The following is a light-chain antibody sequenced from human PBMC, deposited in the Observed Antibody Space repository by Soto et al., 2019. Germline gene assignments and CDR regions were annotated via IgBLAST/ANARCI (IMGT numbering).Light chain of an antibody. V-gene: IGKV3-20*01. Sequence: EIVLTQSPGTLSLSPGERATLSCRASQSVSSTYLAWYQHKPGQAPRLLIYAASSREAGIPDTFSGSGSGTDVTLTISRLEPEDFAVYYCEQYDSSPYTFGQGTKLEIK. CDR2: AAS. J-gene: IGKJ2*01. CDR1: QSVSSTY. CDR3: EQYDSSPYT.